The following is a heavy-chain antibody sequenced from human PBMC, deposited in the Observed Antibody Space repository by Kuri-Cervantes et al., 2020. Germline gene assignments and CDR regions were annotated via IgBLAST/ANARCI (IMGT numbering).Heavy chain of an antibody. D-gene: IGHD2-2*01. V-gene: IGHV1-8*01. CDR3: ARDRRYDQLLSLYYFDY. J-gene: IGHJ4*02. CDR2: MNPNSGNT. Sequence: ASVKVSCKASGYTFTSYDINWVRQATGQGLEWMGWMNPNSGNTGYAQKFQGRVTMTRNTSISTAYMELSSLRAEDTAVYYCARDRRYDQLLSLYYFDYWGQGTLVTVSS. CDR1: GYTFTSYD.